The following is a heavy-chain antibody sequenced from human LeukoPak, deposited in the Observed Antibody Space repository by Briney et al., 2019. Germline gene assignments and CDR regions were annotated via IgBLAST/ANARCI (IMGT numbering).Heavy chain of an antibody. D-gene: IGHD3-10*01. CDR1: GGSISSYY. V-gene: IGHV4-4*07. CDR2: IYTSGST. J-gene: IGHJ4*02. CDR3: ARVIEGYGSGTYYSYFDY. Sequence: SETLSLTCTVSGGSISSYYWSWLRQPAGKGLEWIGRIYTSGSTNYNPSLKSRVTMSVDTSKNQFFLKLSSVTVADMAVYFCARVIEGYGSGTYYSYFDYWGQGTLVTVSS.